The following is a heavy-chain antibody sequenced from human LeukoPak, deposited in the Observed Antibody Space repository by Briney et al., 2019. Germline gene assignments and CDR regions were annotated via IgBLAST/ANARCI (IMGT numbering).Heavy chain of an antibody. CDR2: ISSSGSTI. J-gene: IGHJ4*02. CDR3: ATTTSSGWVPFDY. Sequence: PGGSLRLSCAVSGFTFSDYDMNWICQAPGKGLEWVSYISSSGSTIYYADSVKGRFTISRDNAKNSLYLQMNSLRGEDTAVYYCATTTSSGWVPFDYWGQGTLVAVSS. D-gene: IGHD6-25*01. CDR1: GFTFSDYD. V-gene: IGHV3-48*03.